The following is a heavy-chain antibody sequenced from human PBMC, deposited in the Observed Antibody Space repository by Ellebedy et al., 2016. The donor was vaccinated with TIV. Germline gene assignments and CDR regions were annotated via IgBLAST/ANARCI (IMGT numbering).Heavy chain of an antibody. J-gene: IGHJ6*02. CDR2: VSAYSGNT. Sequence: AASVKVSCKSSGYTFIDYGVTCVRQAPGQGLDWMGWVSAYSGNTNYAENLQGRVTMTTGTYTDTAYMELRSLRSNDTAVYFCARYSGSGTYYRNGMDVWGQGTTVTVSS. D-gene: IGHD3-10*01. V-gene: IGHV1-18*01. CDR1: GYTFIDYG. CDR3: ARYSGSGTYYRNGMDV.